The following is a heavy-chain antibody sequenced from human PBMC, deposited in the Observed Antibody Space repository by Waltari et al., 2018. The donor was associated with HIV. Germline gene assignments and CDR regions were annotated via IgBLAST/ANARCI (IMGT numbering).Heavy chain of an antibody. D-gene: IGHD5-18*01. Sequence: EVQLVESGGGLVQPGGSLRLSCAASGVSFSTYSMSWVRQGPGKGLEWVSYISTSSSTIYYADSVKGRFTISRDNAKNSLYLQMNSLRAEDTAVYYCARDRNSRGAFEIWGQGTMVTVSS. V-gene: IGHV3-48*01. CDR1: GVSFSTYS. CDR3: ARDRNSRGAFEI. J-gene: IGHJ3*02. CDR2: ISTSSSTI.